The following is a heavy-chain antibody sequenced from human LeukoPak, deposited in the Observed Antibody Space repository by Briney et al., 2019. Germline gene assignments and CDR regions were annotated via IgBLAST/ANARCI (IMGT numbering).Heavy chain of an antibody. V-gene: IGHV1-69*13. CDR3: ARDAYYYDSSGKKGYYFDY. J-gene: IGHJ4*02. CDR1: GGTFGSYA. CDR2: IIPIFGTA. Sequence: SVKVSCKASGGTFGSYAISWVRQAPGQGLEWMGGIIPIFGTANYAQKFQGRVTITADESTSTAYMELSSLRSEDTAVYYCARDAYYYDSSGKKGYYFDYWGQGTLVTVSS. D-gene: IGHD3-22*01.